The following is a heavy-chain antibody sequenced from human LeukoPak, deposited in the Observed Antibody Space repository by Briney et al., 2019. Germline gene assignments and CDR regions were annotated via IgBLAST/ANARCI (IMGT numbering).Heavy chain of an antibody. D-gene: IGHD6-13*01. CDR3: ARHRGSSWSSFDY. CDR2: IYYSGST. Sequence: SETLSLTCTGSGGSISSYYWSWIRQPPGKGLEWIGYIYYSGSTNYNPSLKSRVTISVDTSKNQFSLKLSSVTAADTAVYYCARHRGSSWSSFDYWGQGTLVTVSS. CDR1: GGSISSYY. J-gene: IGHJ4*02. V-gene: IGHV4-59*08.